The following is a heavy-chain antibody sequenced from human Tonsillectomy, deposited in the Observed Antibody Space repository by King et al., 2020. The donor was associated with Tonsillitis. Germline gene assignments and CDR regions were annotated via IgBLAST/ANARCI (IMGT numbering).Heavy chain of an antibody. CDR3: AKAWYTAMLHWYFDL. V-gene: IGHV4-30-2*01. CDR2: IYHSGNT. Sequence: LQLQESGSGLVKPSQTLSLTCAVSGGSISSGDYSWRWIRQPPGKGLEWIGYIYHSGNTYYNPSLKSRVTISVDRSKNQFSLRLSSVTAADTAVYYCAKAWYTAMLHWYFDLWGRGTLVTVSS. J-gene: IGHJ2*01. D-gene: IGHD5-18*01. CDR1: GGSISSGDYS.